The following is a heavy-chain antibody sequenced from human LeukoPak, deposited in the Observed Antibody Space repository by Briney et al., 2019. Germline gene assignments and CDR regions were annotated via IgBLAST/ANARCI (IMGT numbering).Heavy chain of an antibody. D-gene: IGHD3-3*01. CDR1: GFTVSSNY. J-gene: IGHJ6*03. CDR3: ARSPRGSGYYSGAFNYYYMDV. CDR2: IYSGGST. Sequence: GGSLRLSCAASGFTVSSNYMSWVRQAPGKGLEWVSVIYSGGSTYYADSVKGRFTISRDNSKNTLYLQMNSLRAEDTAVYYCARSPRGSGYYSGAFNYYYMDVWGKGTTVTVSS. V-gene: IGHV3-53*01.